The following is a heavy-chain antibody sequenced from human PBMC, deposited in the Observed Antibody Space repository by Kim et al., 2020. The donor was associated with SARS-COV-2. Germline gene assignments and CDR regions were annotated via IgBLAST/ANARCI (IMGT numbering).Heavy chain of an antibody. Sequence: SETLSLTCAVYGGSFSGYYWSWIRQPPGKGLEWIGEINPSGSTNYNPSLKSRVTISVDTSKNQFSLKLSSVTAAGTAVYYCARRWVVTQGGIGAFDIWGQGTMVTVSS. D-gene: IGHD6-13*01. CDR3: ARRWVVTQGGIGAFDI. CDR2: INPSGST. J-gene: IGHJ3*02. V-gene: IGHV4-34*01. CDR1: GGSFSGYY.